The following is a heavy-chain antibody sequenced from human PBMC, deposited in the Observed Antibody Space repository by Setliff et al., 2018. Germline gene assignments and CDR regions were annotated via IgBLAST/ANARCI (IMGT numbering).Heavy chain of an antibody. CDR1: GYTFTSYG. CDR3: AISTIFGVVSPTPDAFDI. V-gene: IGHV1-18*01. CDR2: ISAYNGNT. Sequence: ASVKVSCKASGYTFTSYGISWVRQAPGQGLEWMGWISAYNGNTNYAQKLQGRVTMTTDTSTSTAYMELSSLRSEDTAVYYCAISTIFGVVSPTPDAFDIWGQGTMVT. J-gene: IGHJ3*02. D-gene: IGHD3-3*01.